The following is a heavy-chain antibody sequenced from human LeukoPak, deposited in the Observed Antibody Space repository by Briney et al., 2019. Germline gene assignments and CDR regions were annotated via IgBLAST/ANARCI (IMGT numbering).Heavy chain of an antibody. D-gene: IGHD6-6*01. V-gene: IGHV1-8*03. J-gene: IGHJ6*03. Sequence: GASVKVSCQASGYTFTTYDINWVRQATGQGLEWMGWMNPHSGNTGYAEKFQGRVSITRNTSISTAYMELSSLRSEDTAVYYCARGAGSSSAYYYYYYYMDVWGKGTTVTVSS. CDR3: ARGAGSSSAYYYYYYYMDV. CDR2: MNPHSGNT. CDR1: GYTFTTYD.